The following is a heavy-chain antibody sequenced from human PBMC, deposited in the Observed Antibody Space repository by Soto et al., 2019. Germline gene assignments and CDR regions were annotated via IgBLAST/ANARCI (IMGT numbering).Heavy chain of an antibody. V-gene: IGHV3-23*01. CDR3: AKSDLKSLPGSYYYYYGMDV. CDR1: GFTFSSYA. CDR2: ISGSGGST. Sequence: EVQLLESGGGLVQPGGSPRLSCAASGFTFSSYAMSWVRQAPGKGLEWVSAISGSGGSTYYADSVKGRFTISRDNSKNTLYLQMNSLRAEDTAVYYCAKSDLKSLPGSYYYYYGMDVWGQGTTVTVSS. D-gene: IGHD3-10*01. J-gene: IGHJ6*02.